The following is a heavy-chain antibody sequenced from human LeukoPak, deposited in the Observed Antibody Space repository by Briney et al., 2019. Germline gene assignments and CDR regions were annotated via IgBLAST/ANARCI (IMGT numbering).Heavy chain of an antibody. CDR1: GFTFTSYS. Sequence: GGSLRLSCAASGFTFTSYSMNWVRRAPGKGLEWVSSISSSGNYIYYADSVKGRFTISRDNARNSLYLQMNSLRAEDTAVYYCARGGRGTIIMIVVAALDYWGQGTLVTVSS. V-gene: IGHV3-21*01. J-gene: IGHJ4*02. CDR2: ISSSGNYI. D-gene: IGHD3-22*01. CDR3: ARGGRGTIIMIVVAALDY.